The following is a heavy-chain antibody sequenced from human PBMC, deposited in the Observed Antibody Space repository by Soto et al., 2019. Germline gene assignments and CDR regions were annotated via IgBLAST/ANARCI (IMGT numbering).Heavy chain of an antibody. Sequence: QVQLVQSGAEVKKPGASVKVSCKASGYTFTSYAMHWVRQAPGQRLEWMGWINAGNGNTKYSQKFQGRVTITRDTSASTAYRELSSLSSEDTAVYYCASDPSGAFRPYFDYWGQGTLVTVSS. CDR3: ASDPSGAFRPYFDY. V-gene: IGHV1-3*01. CDR1: GYTFTSYA. D-gene: IGHD1-26*01. CDR2: INAGNGNT. J-gene: IGHJ4*02.